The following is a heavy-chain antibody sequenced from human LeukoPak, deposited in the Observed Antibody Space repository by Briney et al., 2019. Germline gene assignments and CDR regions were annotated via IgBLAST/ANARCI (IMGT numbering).Heavy chain of an antibody. CDR1: GFTFSSYD. CDR3: AKLKGPMIVGVIINYFDY. D-gene: IGHD3-22*01. V-gene: IGHV3-23*01. Sequence: GGSLRLSCAASGFTFSSYDMSWVRQAPGKGLEWVSAISGSGGSTYYADSVKGRFTISRGNSKNTLYLQMNSLRAEDTAVYYCAKLKGPMIVGVIINYFDYWGQGTLVTVSS. CDR2: ISGSGGST. J-gene: IGHJ4*02.